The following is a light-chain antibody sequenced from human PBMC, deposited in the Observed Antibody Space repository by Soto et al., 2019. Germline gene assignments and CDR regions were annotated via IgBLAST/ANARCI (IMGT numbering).Light chain of an antibody. V-gene: IGKV3-11*01. Sequence: ESVFTSVAAVPFKTTGEKATLSRRASQSVSSYFAWYQQKPGQAPRLLIYDASNRATGVPARFSGSGSGTDFTLTISSLEPEDFAVYYCQQRRYWPVTFGQGTKV. J-gene: IGKJ1*01. CDR1: QSVSSY. CDR3: QQRRYWPVT. CDR2: DAS.